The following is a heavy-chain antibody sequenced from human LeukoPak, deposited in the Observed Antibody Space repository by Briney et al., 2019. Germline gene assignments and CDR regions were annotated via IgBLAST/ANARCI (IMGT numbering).Heavy chain of an antibody. CDR3: ARGTYSYGSYYFDF. D-gene: IGHD5-18*01. CDR2: MNPNSGNT. Sequence: GASVKVSCKASGYTFTSYDINWVRQATGQGLEWMGWMNPNSGNTGYAQKFQGRVTMTRNTSISTAYMELSSLRSEGTAVYYCARGTYSYGSYYFDFWGQGTLVTVSS. CDR1: GYTFTSYD. J-gene: IGHJ4*02. V-gene: IGHV1-8*01.